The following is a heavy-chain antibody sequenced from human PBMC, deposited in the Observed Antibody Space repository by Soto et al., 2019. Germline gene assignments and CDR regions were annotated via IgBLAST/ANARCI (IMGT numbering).Heavy chain of an antibody. D-gene: IGHD3-9*01. CDR2: IGGSGDAT. V-gene: IGHV3-23*01. CDR1: GFTFSSYA. CDR3: ARVIFTGYYFFDY. Sequence: RGSLRLSCAASGFTFSSYATSWVRQAPGKGLEWVSAIGGSGDATYYADSVKGRFTISRDNSKNTLYLQMNSLRAEDTAIYYCARVIFTGYYFFDYWGQGTLVTVSS. J-gene: IGHJ4*02.